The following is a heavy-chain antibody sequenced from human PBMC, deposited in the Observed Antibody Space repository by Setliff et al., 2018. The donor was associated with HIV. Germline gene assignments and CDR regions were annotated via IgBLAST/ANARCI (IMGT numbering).Heavy chain of an antibody. CDR1: GYTFTSFG. V-gene: IGHV1-18*01. J-gene: IGHJ4*02. Sequence: ASVKVSCKASGYTFTSFGISWVRQAPGQGLEWMGRISAYNGNTDHAQRLQGRVTMTTDTSTRTAYMELRSLRSDDTAVYYCARDNYYGSGSYFPRDYWGQGTLVTVSS. CDR3: ARDNYYGSGSYFPRDY. CDR2: ISAYNGNT. D-gene: IGHD3-10*01.